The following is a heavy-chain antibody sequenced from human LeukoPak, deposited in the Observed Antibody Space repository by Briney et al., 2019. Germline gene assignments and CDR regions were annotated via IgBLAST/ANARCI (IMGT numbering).Heavy chain of an antibody. CDR3: ARTERRVLCFLKWKKRPDAFDI. V-gene: IGHV4-34*01. CDR1: GGSFSGYY. CDR2: INHSGST. Sequence: SETLSLACAVYGGSFSGYYWSWIRQPPGKGLEWIGEINHSGSTNYNPSLKSRVTISVDTSKNQFSLKLSSVTAADTAVYYCARTERRVLCFLKWKKRPDAFDIWGQGTMVTVSS. D-gene: IGHD3-3*01. J-gene: IGHJ3*02.